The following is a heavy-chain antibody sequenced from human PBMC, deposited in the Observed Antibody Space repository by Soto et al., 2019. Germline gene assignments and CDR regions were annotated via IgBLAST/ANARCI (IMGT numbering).Heavy chain of an antibody. CDR3: ARGSYYYYVDV. V-gene: IGHV4-59*01. Sequence: SETLSLTCTVSGGSISSDYWSWIRQPPGKGLEWIGYIYYNGRTNYNPSLKSRVTISVDTSKNQFSLKLSSVTAADTAVYYCARGSYYYYVDVWGKGTTVTVSS. CDR1: GGSISSDY. J-gene: IGHJ6*03. CDR2: IYYNGRT.